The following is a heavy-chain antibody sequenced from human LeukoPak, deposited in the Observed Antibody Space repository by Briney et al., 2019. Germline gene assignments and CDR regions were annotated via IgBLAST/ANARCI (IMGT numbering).Heavy chain of an antibody. Sequence: PGGSLRLSCTVSGFTVSSNSMSWVRQAPGKGLEWVSIIYSGGITSYADSVKGRFTISRDNSKNTLYLQLNSLRAEDTAVYYCARGYFAVGAFDIWGQGTLVTVSS. CDR2: IYSGGIT. CDR1: GFTVSSNS. J-gene: IGHJ4*02. CDR3: ARGYFAVGAFDI. V-gene: IGHV3-66*01. D-gene: IGHD1-26*01.